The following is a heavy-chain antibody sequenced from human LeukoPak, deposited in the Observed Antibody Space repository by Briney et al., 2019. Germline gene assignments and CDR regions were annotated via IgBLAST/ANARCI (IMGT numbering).Heavy chain of an antibody. D-gene: IGHD3-22*01. Sequence: PGGSLRLSCAASGVTFSSYSMNWVRQAPGKGVEWVSYISSSSSTIYYADSVKGRFTISRDNAKNSLYLQMNSLRDEDTAVYYCASYYYDSSGYYYADYWGEGTLVTVSS. J-gene: IGHJ4*02. CDR2: ISSSSSTI. CDR3: ASYYYDSSGYYYADY. V-gene: IGHV3-48*02. CDR1: GVTFSSYS.